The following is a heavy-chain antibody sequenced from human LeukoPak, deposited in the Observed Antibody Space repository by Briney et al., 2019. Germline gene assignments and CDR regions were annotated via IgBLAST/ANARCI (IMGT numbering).Heavy chain of an antibody. V-gene: IGHV4-59*08. CDR1: GGSISSYY. CDR2: IYYSGST. Sequence: SETLSLTCTVSGGSISSYYWTWVRQPPGKGLEWIGYIYYSGSTNYNPSLKSRVTMSVDTSKNQFSLKLNSVTAADTAVYYCARGSGTSGLYWGRGPLVSVP. CDR3: ARGSGTSGLY. J-gene: IGHJ4*02. D-gene: IGHD3-22*01.